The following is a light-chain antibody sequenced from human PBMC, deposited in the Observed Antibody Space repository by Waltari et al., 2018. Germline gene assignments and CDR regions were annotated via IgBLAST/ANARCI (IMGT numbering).Light chain of an antibody. CDR1: GLRSFY. CDR3: NSYAGTNSWV. J-gene: IGLJ3*02. Sequence: SSELTQDPAVSVALGQTVRITCQGDGLRSFYASWYQQKPGQAPILVIYGKNNRPSGIPDRFSGSTSGNTASLTITGAQAEDEADYYCNSYAGTNSWVFGGGTRLTVL. V-gene: IGLV3-19*01. CDR2: GKN.